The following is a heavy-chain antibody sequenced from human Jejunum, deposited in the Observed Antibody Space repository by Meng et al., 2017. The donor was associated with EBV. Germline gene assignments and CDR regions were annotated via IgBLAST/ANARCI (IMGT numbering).Heavy chain of an antibody. D-gene: IGHD3/OR15-3a*01. CDR1: GFTFSNSW. V-gene: IGHV3-74*01. J-gene: IGHJ4*02. Sequence: VQLGEAGGGLVQPGGSLRLSCAASGFTFSNSWMHWLRQAPGKGLVWVSHIDTDGSTTNYAGSVKGRFTISRDNAKNTLSLQMNSLRVEDTAVYYCVRGGLGPWYWGQGTLVTVSS. CDR3: VRGGLGPWY. CDR2: IDTDGSTT.